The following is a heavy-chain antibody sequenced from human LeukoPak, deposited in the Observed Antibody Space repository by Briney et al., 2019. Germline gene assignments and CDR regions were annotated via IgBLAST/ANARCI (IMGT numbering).Heavy chain of an antibody. D-gene: IGHD3-10*01. CDR2: INPSGGST. CDR1: GYTFTSYY. J-gene: IGHJ4*02. CDR3: ARDHATNYYGSGSLDY. Sequence: ASVKVSCKASGYTFTSYYMHWVRQAPGQGLEWMGIINPSGGSTSYAQKFQGRVTMTRDTSTSTVYVELSSLRSEDTAVYYCARDHATNYYGSGSLDYWGQGTLVTVSS. V-gene: IGHV1-46*01.